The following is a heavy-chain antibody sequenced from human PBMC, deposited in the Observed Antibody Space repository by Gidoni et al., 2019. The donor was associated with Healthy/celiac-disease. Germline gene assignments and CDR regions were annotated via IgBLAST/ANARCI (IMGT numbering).Heavy chain of an antibody. V-gene: IGHV3-21*01. J-gene: IGHJ5*02. CDR3: ARASPGWFDP. Sequence: EVQLVESGGGLVKPGGSLRLSCAASGFTFSSYSMNWVRQAPGKGLGWVSSISSSSSYIYYADSVKGRFTISRDNAKNSLYLQMNSLRAEDTAVYYCARASPGWFDPWGQGTLVTVSS. CDR1: GFTFSSYS. CDR2: ISSSSSYI.